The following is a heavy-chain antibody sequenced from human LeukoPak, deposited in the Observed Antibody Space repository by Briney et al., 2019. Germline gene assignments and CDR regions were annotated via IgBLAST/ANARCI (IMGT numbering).Heavy chain of an antibody. V-gene: IGHV3-23*01. CDR1: GLVFGKYA. Sequence: PGGSLRLSCAASGLVFGKYAMAWVRQAPGKGLEWVSAISGSGGSTYYAKSVKGRFTISRDNSRNTLYLQMNSLRAEDTAEYYCANHYSGGWSHFDYWGQGILVTVSS. D-gene: IGHD6-19*01. CDR3: ANHYSGGWSHFDY. J-gene: IGHJ4*02. CDR2: ISGSGGST.